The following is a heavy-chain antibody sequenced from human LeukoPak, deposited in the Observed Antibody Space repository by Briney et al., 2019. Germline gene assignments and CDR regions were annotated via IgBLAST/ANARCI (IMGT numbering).Heavy chain of an antibody. J-gene: IGHJ4*02. CDR2: MHHSGNT. V-gene: IGHV4-39*07. CDR3: ARDYSQLDL. D-gene: IGHD5-24*01. CDR1: GDSFSNNKYY. Sequence: SETLSLTCTVSGDSFSNNKYYWAWVRQPPGKGLEWIGAMHHSGNTYYNSSLKSRVTMSIDTSKNKFSLKLNSVTAADKAVYYCARDYSQLDLWGQGAPVTVSS.